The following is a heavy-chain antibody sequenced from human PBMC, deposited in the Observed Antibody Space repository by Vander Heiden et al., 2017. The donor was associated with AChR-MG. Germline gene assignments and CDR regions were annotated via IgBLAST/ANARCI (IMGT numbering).Heavy chain of an antibody. CDR1: GFTFSRYA. V-gene: IGHV3-23*01. D-gene: IGHD1-1*01. J-gene: IGHJ6*02. CDR2: ISGSGGST. CDR3: AKGGLYNWNDVSYYYYGMDV. Sequence: EVQLLESGGGLVQPGGSLRLSCAASGFTFSRYALSGVRQAPGKGLEWVSAISGSGGSTYDADAVKGRFTISRDNSKNTLYLQMNSLRAEDTAVYYCAKGGLYNWNDVSYYYYGMDVWGQGTTVTVSS.